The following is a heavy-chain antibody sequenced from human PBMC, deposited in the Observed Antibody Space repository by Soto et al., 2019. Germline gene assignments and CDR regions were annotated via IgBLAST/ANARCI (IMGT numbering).Heavy chain of an antibody. D-gene: IGHD3-10*01. J-gene: IGHJ2*01. CDR1: GGSINSGGYY. V-gene: IGHV4-31*03. CDR2: IYYTGST. Sequence: SETLSLTCTVSGGSINSGGYYWSWIRQLPGKGLEWIGYIYYTGSTYYNPSLKSRVTISVDTSANQFSLKLCSVTAADTAVYYCARGRYYGSGTTIKYFDLWGRGTLVTVSS. CDR3: ARGRYYGSGTTIKYFDL.